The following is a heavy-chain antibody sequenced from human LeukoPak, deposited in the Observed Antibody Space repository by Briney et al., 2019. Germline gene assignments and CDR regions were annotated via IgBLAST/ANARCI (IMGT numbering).Heavy chain of an antibody. CDR2: IFHRGGT. V-gene: IGHV4-30-4*01. Sequence: PSETLSLTCTVSGGSISSGDYYWSWIRQPPGKGLEWIGYIFHRGGTSYNPSLKSRILFSVDTSQNQFSLKLNSVTAADTAVYYCDREILYCSGGSCYRGPFDNWGQGTLVTVSA. CDR1: GGSISSGDYY. J-gene: IGHJ4*02. D-gene: IGHD2-15*01. CDR3: DREILYCSGGSCYRGPFDN.